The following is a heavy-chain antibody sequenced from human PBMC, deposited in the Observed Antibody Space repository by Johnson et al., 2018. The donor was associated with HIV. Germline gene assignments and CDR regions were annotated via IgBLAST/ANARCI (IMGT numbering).Heavy chain of an antibody. CDR1: GFTFSSYV. Sequence: QVQLVESGGGLVQPGGSLRLSCEASGFTFSSYVMHWVRQDPGKGLEWVAVIAYDGSNKYFADSVKGRFTISRDNSMNTLYLQMNSLRPEDTAVYYCARDPGHSGSYREAFDIWGQGTMVTVSS. J-gene: IGHJ3*02. V-gene: IGHV3-30-3*01. D-gene: IGHD1-26*01. CDR3: ARDPGHSGSYREAFDI. CDR2: IAYDGSNK.